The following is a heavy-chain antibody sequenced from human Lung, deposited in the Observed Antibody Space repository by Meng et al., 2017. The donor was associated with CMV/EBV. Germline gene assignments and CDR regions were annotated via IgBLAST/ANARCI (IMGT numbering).Heavy chain of an antibody. CDR1: GGSISSYY. CDR2: IYYSGST. CDR3: ARVAKSTITGTTPYYYYGMDV. J-gene: IGHJ6*02. V-gene: IGHV4-59*01. D-gene: IGHD1-7*01. Sequence: SETLSLXCTVSGGSISSYYWSWIRQPPGKELEWIGYIYYSGSTNYNPSLKSRVTISVDTSKDQFSLKLSSVTAADTAVYYCARVAKSTITGTTPYYYYGMDVWGQGTTVTVSS.